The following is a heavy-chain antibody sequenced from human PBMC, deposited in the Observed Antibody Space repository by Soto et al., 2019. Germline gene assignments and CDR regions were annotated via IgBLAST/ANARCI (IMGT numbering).Heavy chain of an antibody. V-gene: IGHV1-69*01. J-gene: IGHJ6*02. CDR3: AFGFKVDYYSLDV. D-gene: IGHD5-18*01. CDR1: GGIFTATA. CDR2: VIPMFGTA. Sequence: QVQLVQSGAEVRKPGSSVKVSCRSSGGIFTATAISWVRQAPGQGPEWMGGVIPMFGTANYPQRFQGRVTITADESTNTAYMQLSSLRSEDTAVYFCAFGFKVDYYSLDVCGQGTTVTVSS.